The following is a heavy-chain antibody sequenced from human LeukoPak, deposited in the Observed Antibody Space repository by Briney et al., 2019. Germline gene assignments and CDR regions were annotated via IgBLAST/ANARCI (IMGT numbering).Heavy chain of an antibody. D-gene: IGHD6-19*01. Sequence: GEPLKISCNGSGYXFTSYWICWVRQMPGKGLEWMGIIYPGDSDTRYNPSFQGQVTISADKSISTAYLQWSSLKASDTAMYYCARHLPSSGWYWGQGTLVTVSS. J-gene: IGHJ4*02. V-gene: IGHV5-51*01. CDR3: ARHLPSSGWY. CDR1: GYXFTSYW. CDR2: IYPGDSDT.